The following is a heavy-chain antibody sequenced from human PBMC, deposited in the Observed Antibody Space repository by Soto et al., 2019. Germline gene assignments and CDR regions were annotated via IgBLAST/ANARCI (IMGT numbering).Heavy chain of an antibody. CDR3: ASRLCDSSCYWDVGYFDY. CDR1: GFSLSTSGVG. J-gene: IGHJ4*02. Sequence: QITLKESGPPLVKPTQTLTLTCTFSGFSLSTSGVGVGWIRQPPGKALECLALIYWDDDKRYSPSLKSRLTITKDTSKNLVVLTMIIMDPVDTATYCCASRLCDSSCYWDVGYFDYWGRGTLVTVSS. D-gene: IGHD3-22*01. V-gene: IGHV2-5*02. CDR2: IYWDDDK.